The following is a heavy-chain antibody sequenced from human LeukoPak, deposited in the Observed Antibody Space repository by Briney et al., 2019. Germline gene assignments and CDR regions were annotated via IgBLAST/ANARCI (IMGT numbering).Heavy chain of an antibody. Sequence: GGSLRLSCAASGFTFSNYWLTWVRQAPGQGLEWVANIKQDGSERHYVDSVTGRFTISRDNAKNSLYLQMNSLRAEDTVVYYCATDRQIAYWGQGTLVTVSS. V-gene: IGHV3-7*01. J-gene: IGHJ4*02. CDR3: ATDRQIAY. CDR2: IKQDGSER. CDR1: GFTFSNYW.